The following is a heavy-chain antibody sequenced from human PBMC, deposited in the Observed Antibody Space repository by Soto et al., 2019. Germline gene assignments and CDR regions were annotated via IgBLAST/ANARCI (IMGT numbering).Heavy chain of an antibody. Sequence: PSETLSLTCTVSGAAISTYYWSWLRQPPGTGLEWIGYISYSGSTNYNPSLKSRVTISFDASKNEISLQVRSATAADAAVYYCARDLKEYCSDGKCNWFDPWGQGTLVTVSS. CDR1: GAAISTYY. CDR3: ARDLKEYCSDGKCNWFDP. V-gene: IGHV4-59*01. J-gene: IGHJ5*02. D-gene: IGHD2-15*01. CDR2: ISYSGST.